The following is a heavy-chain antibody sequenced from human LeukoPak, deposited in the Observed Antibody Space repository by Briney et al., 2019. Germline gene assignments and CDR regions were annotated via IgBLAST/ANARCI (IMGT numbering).Heavy chain of an antibody. CDR3: ARDTYSNYVGGWFDP. V-gene: IGHV3-21*01. D-gene: IGHD4-11*01. CDR1: GFTFSSYS. J-gene: IGHJ5*02. CDR2: ISSSSSYI. Sequence: PGGSLRLSCAASGFTFSSYSINWVRHPPGKGLEWVSSISSSSSYIYYADSVKGRFTSSRDNAKNSLYLQMNSLRAEDTAVYYCARDTYSNYVGGWFDPWGQGTLVTVSS.